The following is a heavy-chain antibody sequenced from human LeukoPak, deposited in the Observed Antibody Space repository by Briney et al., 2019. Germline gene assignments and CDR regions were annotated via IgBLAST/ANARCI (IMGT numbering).Heavy chain of an antibody. J-gene: IGHJ4*02. D-gene: IGHD3-10*01. V-gene: IGHV3-21*04. CDR1: GFTFTNYD. Sequence: GGSLRLSCAASGFTFTNYDMSWVRQAPGKGLEWVSSISSSSTYIYYADSVKGRFTISRDNAKNSLYLQMNSLRAEDTAVYYCARWGFGRSGFDYWGQGILVTVSS. CDR3: ARWGFGRSGFDY. CDR2: ISSSSTYI.